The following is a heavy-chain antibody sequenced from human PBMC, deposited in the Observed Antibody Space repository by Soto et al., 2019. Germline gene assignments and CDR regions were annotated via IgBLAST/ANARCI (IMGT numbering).Heavy chain of an antibody. V-gene: IGHV3-23*01. Sequence: PGGSLRLSCAASGFTFSNYAMNWVRQAPGKGLEWVSGISGSGGNTYYADSVRGRFSISRDNSKNTLYLQMNSLRAEDTAIYYCAREIQQQLVPRYYYFCMDVWGQGTTVTVSS. CDR1: GFTFSNYA. J-gene: IGHJ6*02. CDR3: AREIQQQLVPRYYYFCMDV. CDR2: ISGSGGNT. D-gene: IGHD6-13*01.